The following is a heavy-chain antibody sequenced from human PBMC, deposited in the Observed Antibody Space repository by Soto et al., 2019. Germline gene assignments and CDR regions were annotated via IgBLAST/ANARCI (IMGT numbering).Heavy chain of an antibody. CDR2: IYYTGSTT. V-gene: IGHV4-59*01. Sequence: SETLSLTCTVSGGSISSYYWNWIRQPPGKGLEWIGYIYYTGSTTKYNPSLKSRVTISVDTSKNQFSLKLSSVTAADTAVYYCARVADGWEAYYFDYWGQGTLVTVSS. CDR3: ARVADGWEAYYFDY. J-gene: IGHJ4*02. CDR1: GGSISSYY. D-gene: IGHD1-26*01.